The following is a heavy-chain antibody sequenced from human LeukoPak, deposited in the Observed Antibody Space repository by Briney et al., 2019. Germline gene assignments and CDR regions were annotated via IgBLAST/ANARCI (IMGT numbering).Heavy chain of an antibody. CDR1: GGSISSTSYY. V-gene: IGHV4-39*01. CDR2: IYYSGNT. J-gene: IGHJ4*02. D-gene: IGHD4-23*01. Sequence: PSETLSLTCTVSGGSISSTSYYWAWIRQPPGRGLGWIGSIYYSGNTNYNPSLKSRVSISVDTSKNQFSLKLSSVTAADTAVYYCARRRTATVDFDYWGQGTLVTVSS. CDR3: ARRRTATVDFDY.